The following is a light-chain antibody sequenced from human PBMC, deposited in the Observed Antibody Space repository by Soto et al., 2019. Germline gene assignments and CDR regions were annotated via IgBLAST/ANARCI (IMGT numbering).Light chain of an antibody. J-gene: IGLJ2*01. Sequence: QSALTQPRSVSGSPGQSVTISCTGTNGDIGAYHYVSWFQQHPGKAPKLMFYDESKRPSGVPDRFSGSKSGNTASLTISGLQAEDEADYYCCSYAGSYTLVFGGGTKLTVL. CDR3: CSYAGSYTLV. V-gene: IGLV2-11*01. CDR1: NGDIGAYHY. CDR2: DES.